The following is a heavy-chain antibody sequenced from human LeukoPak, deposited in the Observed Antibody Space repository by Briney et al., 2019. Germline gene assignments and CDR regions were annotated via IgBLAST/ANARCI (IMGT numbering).Heavy chain of an antibody. CDR1: RFTFSSYG. J-gene: IGHJ4*02. V-gene: IGHV3-23*01. Sequence: PGGSLRLSCAASRFTFSSYGMSWVRQAPGKGLEWVSAISASASSTYYTDSVKGRFTISRDNSKNTLYLQMSSLRAEDTAVYYCTKEAGAAGATWDIDSWGQGTLVTVSS. D-gene: IGHD1-26*01. CDR3: TKEAGAAGATWDIDS. CDR2: ISASASST.